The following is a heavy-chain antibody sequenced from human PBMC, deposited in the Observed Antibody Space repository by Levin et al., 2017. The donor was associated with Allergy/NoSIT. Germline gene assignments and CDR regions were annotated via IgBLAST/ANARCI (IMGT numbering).Heavy chain of an antibody. V-gene: IGHV4-59*01. CDR2: IYYSGST. D-gene: IGHD2-21*02. Sequence: PSQTLSLTCTVSGGSISSYYWSWIRQPPGKGLEWIGYIYYSGSTNYNPSLKSRVTISVDTSKNQFSLKLSSVTAADTAVYYCARGPLSGGDWEVWFDPWGQGTLVTVSS. J-gene: IGHJ5*02. CDR1: GGSISSYY. CDR3: ARGPLSGGDWEVWFDP.